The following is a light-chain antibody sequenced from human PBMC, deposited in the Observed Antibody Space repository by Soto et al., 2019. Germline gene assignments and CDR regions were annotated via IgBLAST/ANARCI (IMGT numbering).Light chain of an antibody. CDR1: QSVSNY. CDR2: AAS. CDR3: QQDLRPPLT. Sequence: DIQMTHSPSSLSASVGDIVTSTCRASQSVSNYLNWYQQKPGKAPTLLIYAASTLQSGVPSRISGSGSGTDFTLTISSLQPEDFATYYCQQDLRPPLTFGPGTKVDIK. J-gene: IGKJ3*01. V-gene: IGKV1-39*01.